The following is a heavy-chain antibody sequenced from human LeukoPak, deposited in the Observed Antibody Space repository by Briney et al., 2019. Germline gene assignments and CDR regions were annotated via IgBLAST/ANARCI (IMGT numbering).Heavy chain of an antibody. V-gene: IGHV3-48*03. J-gene: IGHJ4*02. CDR1: GFTFSSYE. Sequence: GGSLRLSCVASGFTFSSYEMNWVRQAPGKGLEWVSYISSSGFTMYYADSVEGRFTISRDNARNSLYLQMNSLRAEDTAVYYCARQSSIWNDGTNTDFNSWGQGTLVTVSS. CDR3: ARQSSIWNDGTNTDFNS. CDR2: ISSSGFTM. D-gene: IGHD1-1*01.